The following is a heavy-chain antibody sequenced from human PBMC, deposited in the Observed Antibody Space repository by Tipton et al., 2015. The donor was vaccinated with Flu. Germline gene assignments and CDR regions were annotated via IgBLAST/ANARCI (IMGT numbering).Heavy chain of an antibody. CDR2: INHSGST. J-gene: IGHJ6*02. CDR3: ARARYGSGSLRRYYGMDV. Sequence: TLSLTCAVYGGSFSGYYWSWIRQPPGKGLEWIGEINHSGSTNYNPSLKSRVTISVDTSKNQFSLKLSSVTAADTAVYYCARARYGSGSLRRYYGMDVWGQGTTVTVSS. CDR1: GGSFSGYY. V-gene: IGHV4-34*01. D-gene: IGHD3-10*01.